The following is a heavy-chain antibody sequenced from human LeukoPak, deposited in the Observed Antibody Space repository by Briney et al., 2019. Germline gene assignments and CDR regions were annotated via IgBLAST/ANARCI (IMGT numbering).Heavy chain of an antibody. CDR3: ARDSYNWNVDAFDP. D-gene: IGHD1-20*01. V-gene: IGHV4-34*01. J-gene: IGHJ5*02. Sequence: PSETLSLTCAVYGGSFSDYYWSWIRQPPAKGLEWIGEINHSGSTDYNPSLKSRVTISIDKSKNHFSLKLTSVTAADTAIYYCARDSYNWNVDAFDPWGQGTLVTVSS. CDR1: GGSFSDYY. CDR2: INHSGST.